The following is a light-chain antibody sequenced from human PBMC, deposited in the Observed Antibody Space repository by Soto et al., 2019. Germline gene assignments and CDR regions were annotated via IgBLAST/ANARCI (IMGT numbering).Light chain of an antibody. CDR3: QQYGRLPLS. CDR1: QSLGSTF. Sequence: EILLTQSPGTLSLSPGDRATLSCRASQSLGSTFLAWYQQKSGQSPRLLIYGASDRATDVPDRFSGSGSGAEFTLTISRLEPEDFAVYFCQQYGRLPLSFGGGTKVEIK. J-gene: IGKJ4*01. CDR2: GAS. V-gene: IGKV3-20*01.